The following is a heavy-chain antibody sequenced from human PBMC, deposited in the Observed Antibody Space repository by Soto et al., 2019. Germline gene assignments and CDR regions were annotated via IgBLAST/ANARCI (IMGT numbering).Heavy chain of an antibody. D-gene: IGHD5-18*01. CDR3: ARDSRPPYGYGSSIVGLDI. CDR2: IIPIFGTA. CDR1: GGTFSSYA. Sequence: SVKVSCKASGGTFSSYAISWVRQAPGQGLEWMGGIIPIFGTANYAQKFQGRVTITADESTSTAYMELSSLRSEDTAVYYCARDSRPPYGYGSSIVGLDIWGQGTMVTVSS. J-gene: IGHJ3*02. V-gene: IGHV1-69*13.